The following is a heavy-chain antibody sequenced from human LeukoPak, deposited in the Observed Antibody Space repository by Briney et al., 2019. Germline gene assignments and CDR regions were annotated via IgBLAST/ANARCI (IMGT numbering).Heavy chain of an antibody. Sequence: SVKVSCKASGGTFSSYAISWVRQAPGQGLEWMGRIIPIFGIANYAQKFQGRVTITADKSTSTAYMELSSLRSEDTAVYYCAREVGGHFQYNWFDPWGQGTLVTVSS. CDR2: IIPIFGIA. V-gene: IGHV1-69*04. J-gene: IGHJ5*02. CDR1: GGTFSSYA. D-gene: IGHD3-16*01. CDR3: AREVGGHFQYNWFDP.